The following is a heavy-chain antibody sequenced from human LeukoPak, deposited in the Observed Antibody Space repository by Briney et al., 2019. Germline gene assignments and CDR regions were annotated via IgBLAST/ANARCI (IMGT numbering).Heavy chain of an antibody. CDR1: RFTFRSYE. J-gene: IGHJ4*02. V-gene: IGHV3-48*03. Sequence: PGGSLRLSCGASRFTFRSYEMNSVRQAPGKGLEWVSYISSSGSTIYYADAVKGRFTISRDNANKTLYLQMNSLRVERNDVYYCARDRRCSSCQRCYFDYWGQGTLVTVSS. CDR2: ISSSGSTI. CDR3: ARDRRCSSCQRCYFDY. D-gene: IGHD6-13*01.